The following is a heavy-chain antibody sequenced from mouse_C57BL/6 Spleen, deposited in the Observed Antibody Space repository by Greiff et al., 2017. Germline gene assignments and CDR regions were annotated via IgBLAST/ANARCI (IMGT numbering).Heavy chain of an antibody. CDR1: GYTFTSYW. CDR2: IDPSDSYT. CDR3: ARRDDAMDY. V-gene: IGHV1-69*01. D-gene: IGHD3-3*01. Sequence: QVQLQQPGAELVMPGASVKLSCKASGYTFTSYWMHWVKQRPGQGLEWIGEIDPSDSYTNYTQKFKGKSTLTVDKSSSTAYMQLSSLTSEDSAVYYCARRDDAMDYWGQGTSVTVSS. J-gene: IGHJ4*01.